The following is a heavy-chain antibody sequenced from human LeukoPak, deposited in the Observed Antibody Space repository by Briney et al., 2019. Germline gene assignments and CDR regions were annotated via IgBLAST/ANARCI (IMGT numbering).Heavy chain of an antibody. Sequence: KTPETLSLTCAVYGASFSGYYWSWIRQPPGKGLGWIGEINHSGSTNYNPSLKSRVTISVDTSKNQFSLKLSSVTAADTAVYYCARGGRDGYNQGRFDYWGQGTLVTVSS. V-gene: IGHV4-34*01. CDR1: GASFSGYY. CDR3: ARGGRDGYNQGRFDY. CDR2: INHSGST. J-gene: IGHJ4*02. D-gene: IGHD5-24*01.